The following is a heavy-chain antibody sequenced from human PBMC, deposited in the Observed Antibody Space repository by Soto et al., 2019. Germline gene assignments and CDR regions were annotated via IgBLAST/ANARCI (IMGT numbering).Heavy chain of an antibody. CDR1: GGTISSGGYS. Sequence: SETLSLTCAVSGGTISSGGYSWSWIRQPPGKGLEWIGYIYYSGSTNYNPSLKSRVTISVDTSKNQFSLKLSSVTAADTAVYYCATGHGRDSSSFYFDYWGQGTLVTVSS. V-gene: IGHV4-61*08. CDR3: ATGHGRDSSSFYFDY. J-gene: IGHJ4*02. D-gene: IGHD6-13*01. CDR2: IYYSGST.